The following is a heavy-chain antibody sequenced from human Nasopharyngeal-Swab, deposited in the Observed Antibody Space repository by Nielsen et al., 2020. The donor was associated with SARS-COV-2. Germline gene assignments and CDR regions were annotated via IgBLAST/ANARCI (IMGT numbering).Heavy chain of an antibody. CDR3: ARVPPPAQYCSGGSCYSDY. V-gene: IGHV1-2*02. CDR2: INPNSGGT. CDR1: GYTFTGYY. Sequence: ASVKVSCKASGYTFTGYYMHWVRQAPGQGLEWMGWINPNSGGTNYAQKFQGRVTMTRDTSISTAYMELSSLRSEDTAVYYCARVPPPAQYCSGGSCYSDYWGQGTLVTVSS. J-gene: IGHJ4*02. D-gene: IGHD2-15*01.